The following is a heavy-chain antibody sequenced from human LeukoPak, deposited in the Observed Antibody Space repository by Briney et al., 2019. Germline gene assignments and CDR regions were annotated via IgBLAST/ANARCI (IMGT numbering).Heavy chain of an antibody. CDR2: IYYSGNT. J-gene: IGHJ5*02. V-gene: IGHV4-59*01. Sequence: SETLSLTCTVSGGSFSHYYWSWIRQPPGKGLEWIGYIYYSGNTNYNPSLKSRVTMLLDTSKNQFFLKLNSVTAADTAVYYCARDDFRYNWFDPWGQGTLVTVSS. CDR1: GGSFSHYY. D-gene: IGHD3-3*01. CDR3: ARDDFRYNWFDP.